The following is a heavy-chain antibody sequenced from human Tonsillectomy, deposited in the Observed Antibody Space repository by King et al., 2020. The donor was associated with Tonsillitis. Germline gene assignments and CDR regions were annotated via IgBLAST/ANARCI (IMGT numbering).Heavy chain of an antibody. CDR1: GFTFSSYG. D-gene: IGHD3-10*01. Sequence: VQLVQSGGGVVQPGRSLRLSFAASGFTFSSYGMHWVRQAPGKGLEWVAVISYDGSNKYYADSVKGRFTISRDNSKNTLYLQMNSLRAEDTAVYYCAKDSWGSGYSYWGQGTLVTVSS. J-gene: IGHJ4*02. CDR3: AKDSWGSGYSY. CDR2: ISYDGSNK. V-gene: IGHV3-30*18.